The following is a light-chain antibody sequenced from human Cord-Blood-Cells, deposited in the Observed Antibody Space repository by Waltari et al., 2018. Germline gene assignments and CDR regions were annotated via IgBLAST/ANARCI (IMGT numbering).Light chain of an antibody. J-gene: IGLJ1*01. Sequence: QSALTQPASVSGSPGQSITISCTGPSSDVGSYNLVSWYQQHPGKAPKLMIYEVSKRPSGVSNHFSGSKSGNTASLTISGLQAEDEADYYCCSYAGSSTYVFGTGTKVTVL. CDR1: SSDVGSYNL. CDR2: EVS. V-gene: IGLV2-23*02. CDR3: CSYAGSSTYV.